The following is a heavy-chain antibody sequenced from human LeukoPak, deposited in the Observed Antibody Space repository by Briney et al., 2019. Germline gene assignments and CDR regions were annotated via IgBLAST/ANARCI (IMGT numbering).Heavy chain of an antibody. Sequence: GGSLRLSCVTSGFTFSSYTLNWVRQAPGKGLEWVSSISSTSGYIYNADSVRGRFTISRDNAKNSLYLQMNSLRAEDTAIYYCATYRQVLLPFESWGQGTLVTVSS. CDR1: GFTFSSYT. D-gene: IGHD2-8*02. J-gene: IGHJ4*02. CDR2: ISSTSGYI. CDR3: ATYRQVLLPFES. V-gene: IGHV3-21*04.